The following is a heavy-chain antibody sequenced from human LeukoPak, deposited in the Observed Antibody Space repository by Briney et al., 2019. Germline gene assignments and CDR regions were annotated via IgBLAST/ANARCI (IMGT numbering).Heavy chain of an antibody. CDR2: ISSNGGST. Sequence: TGGSLRLSCAASGFTFSSYAMHWVRQAPGKGLEYVSAISSNGGSTYYANSVEGRFTISRDNSKNTLYLQMGSLRAEDMAVYYCARGNFDYWGQGTLVTVSS. CDR3: ARGNFDY. CDR1: GFTFSSYA. J-gene: IGHJ4*02. V-gene: IGHV3-64*01.